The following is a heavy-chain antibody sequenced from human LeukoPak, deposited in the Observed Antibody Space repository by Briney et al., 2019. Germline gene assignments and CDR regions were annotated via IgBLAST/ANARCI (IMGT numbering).Heavy chain of an antibody. CDR1: GFTFSSYA. Sequence: GGSLRLSCAASGFTFSSYAMNWVRQAPGKGLEWVSAITGSGGRTYYADSVKGRFTISRDNSKNTLDLQMNSLRAEDTAVYYCARRAGAYSHPYDYWGQGTLVTVSS. J-gene: IGHJ4*02. CDR2: ITGSGGRT. V-gene: IGHV3-23*01. D-gene: IGHD4/OR15-4a*01. CDR3: ARRAGAYSHPYDY.